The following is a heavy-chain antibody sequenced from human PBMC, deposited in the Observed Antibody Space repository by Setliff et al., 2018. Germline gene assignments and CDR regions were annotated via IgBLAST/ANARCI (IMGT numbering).Heavy chain of an antibody. Sequence: SETLSLTCTVSGEPIRRSGYHWSWIRQDPGKGLEWIGYIYYMGSTYYHPSLESLISISLDTSRNQFSLNLRSLTAKDTAVYFCARGTMGGDFSHLAMDVWGKGATVTVSS. J-gene: IGHJ6*03. V-gene: IGHV4-31*01. CDR3: ARGTMGGDFSHLAMDV. CDR1: GEPIRRSGYH. D-gene: IGHD3-10*01. CDR2: IYYMGST.